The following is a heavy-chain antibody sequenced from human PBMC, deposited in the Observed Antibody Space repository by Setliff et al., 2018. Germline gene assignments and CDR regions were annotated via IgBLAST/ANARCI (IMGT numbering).Heavy chain of an antibody. Sequence: SETLSLTCSVSGDSISIGAYFWSWIRHRPGEGLEYIGHITSSGYTNYSPSLKSRVTVIVDTSKNQFSLRLSSVTAADTAVYYCARGGTFRYFDYWGQGTPVTVSS. CDR1: GDSISIGAYF. V-gene: IGHV4-61*08. D-gene: IGHD5-12*01. J-gene: IGHJ4*02. CDR2: ITSSGYT. CDR3: ARGGTFRYFDY.